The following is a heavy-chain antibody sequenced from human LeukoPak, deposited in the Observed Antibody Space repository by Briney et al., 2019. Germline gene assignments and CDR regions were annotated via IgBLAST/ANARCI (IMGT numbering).Heavy chain of an antibody. D-gene: IGHD3-10*01. CDR3: GRDYYGSGRNMDV. J-gene: IGHJ6*02. CDR1: GYSFTSYG. Sequence: ASVKVSCKASGYSFTSYGINWVRQAPGQGLEWMGWITAYNGNTNYAQKLQGRVTMTTDTSTSTAYMELRSLRSDDTAVYYCGRDYYGSGRNMDVWGQGTTVTVSS. CDR2: ITAYNGNT. V-gene: IGHV1-18*01.